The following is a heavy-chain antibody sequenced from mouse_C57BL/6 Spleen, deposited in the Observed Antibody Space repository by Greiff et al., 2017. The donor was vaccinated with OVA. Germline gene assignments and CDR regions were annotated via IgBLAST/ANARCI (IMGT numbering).Heavy chain of an antibody. V-gene: IGHV5-9*01. Sequence: EVQRVESGGGLVKPGGSLKLSCAASGFTFSSYTMSWVRQTPEKRLEWVATISGGGGNTYYPDSVKGRFTISRDNAKNTLYLQMSSLRSEDTALYYCALDSSGYGYFDYWGQGTTLTVSS. J-gene: IGHJ2*01. CDR1: GFTFSSYT. CDR2: ISGGGGNT. D-gene: IGHD3-2*02. CDR3: ALDSSGYGYFDY.